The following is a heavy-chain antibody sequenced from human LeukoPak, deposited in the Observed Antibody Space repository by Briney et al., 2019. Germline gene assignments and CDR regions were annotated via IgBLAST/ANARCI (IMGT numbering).Heavy chain of an antibody. D-gene: IGHD3-22*01. Sequence: SETLSLTCTVSGGSISSGGYSWSWIRQPPGKGLEWIGYIYHTGSTYYNPSLESRVTMSVDTSKNQFSLKLSSVTAADTAVYYCARERFPRYYDSSGPPLGDAFDIWGQGTMVTVSS. J-gene: IGHJ3*02. V-gene: IGHV4-30-2*01. CDR1: GGSISSGGYS. CDR2: IYHTGST. CDR3: ARERFPRYYDSSGPPLGDAFDI.